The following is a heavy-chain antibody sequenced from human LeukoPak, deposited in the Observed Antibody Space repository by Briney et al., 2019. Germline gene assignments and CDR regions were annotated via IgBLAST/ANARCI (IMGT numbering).Heavy chain of an antibody. D-gene: IGHD3-16*02. J-gene: IGHJ4*02. CDR3: AGLRLGELSPNDY. CDR1: GFTFSSDS. V-gene: IGHV3-21*01. Sequence: GGSLRLSCAASGFTFSSDSMNWVRQAPGKGLGWVSSIGSSSSYIYYADSVKGRFTISRDNAKNSLYLQMNSLRAEDTAVYYCAGLRLGELSPNDYWGQGTLVTVSS. CDR2: IGSSSSYI.